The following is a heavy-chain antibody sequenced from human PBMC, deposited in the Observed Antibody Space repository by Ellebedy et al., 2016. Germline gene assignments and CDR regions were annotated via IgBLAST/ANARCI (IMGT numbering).Heavy chain of an antibody. V-gene: IGHV4-38-2*02. CDR1: GFSISSGFY. D-gene: IGHD1-1*01. Sequence: SETLSLTXDVSGFSISSGFYWGWIRQSPGKGLEWIGSVYHTGNTYYNPSLKSRVTMSVDTSRNQFSLKLSSLTATDTAVYCARDYNWNDCYFDSWGQGTLVTVSS. CDR3: ARDYNWNDCYFDS. CDR2: VYHTGNT. J-gene: IGHJ4*02.